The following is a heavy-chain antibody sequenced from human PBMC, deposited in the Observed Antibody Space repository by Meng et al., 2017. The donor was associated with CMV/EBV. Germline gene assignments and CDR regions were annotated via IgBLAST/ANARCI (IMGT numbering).Heavy chain of an antibody. Sequence: TLSLTCAVYGGSFSGYSWTWIRESPAKGIEWIGNNKDTGTTNYNPSLKRRVSILVDTSKNQFSLKLKSVTGADTAIYYCARGAPGYWGQGTLVTVSS. V-gene: IGHV4-34*01. J-gene: IGHJ4*02. CDR2: NKDTGTT. CDR1: GGSFSGYS. CDR3: ARGAPGY.